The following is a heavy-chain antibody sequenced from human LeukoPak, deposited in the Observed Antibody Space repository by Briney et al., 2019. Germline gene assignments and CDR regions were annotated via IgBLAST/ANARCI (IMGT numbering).Heavy chain of an antibody. CDR1: GFTFSSYG. CDR2: IWYDGSNK. D-gene: IGHD2-2*01. CDR3: AKDWGYCSSTSCYTLYYMDV. Sequence: PGGSLRLSCAASGFTFSSYGMHWGRQAPGKGLEWVAVIWYDGSNKYYADSVKGRFTISRDNSKNTLYLQMNSLRAEDTAVYYCAKDWGYCSSTSCYTLYYMDVWGKGTTVTVSS. J-gene: IGHJ6*03. V-gene: IGHV3-33*06.